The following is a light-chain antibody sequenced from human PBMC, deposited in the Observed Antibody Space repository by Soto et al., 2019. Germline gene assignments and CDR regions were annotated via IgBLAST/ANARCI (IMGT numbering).Light chain of an antibody. V-gene: IGKV3-20*01. CDR1: QSVISTY. CDR2: GAS. J-gene: IGKJ5*01. CDR3: QQYGSSPTT. Sequence: EIVLAQSPGTLSLSRGERAALSCRGSQSVISTYLAWYQQKPCQAPRLLIYGASSRATGIPDRFSGSGSGTDFTLTISRLEPEDFAVYYCQQYGSSPTTFGQGTRLEIK.